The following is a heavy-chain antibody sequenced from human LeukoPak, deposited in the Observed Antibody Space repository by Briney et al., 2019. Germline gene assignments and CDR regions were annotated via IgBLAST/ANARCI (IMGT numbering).Heavy chain of an antibody. Sequence: GGSLRLSCAASGFTFSSYAMSWVRQAPGKGPEWVAFTRFDDSYKAYGDSVKGRFTISRDNSKNTLYLQMDSLRSDDTAVYYCAKSSAGITWFDPWGQGTLVTVSS. V-gene: IGHV3-30*02. CDR3: AKSSAGITWFDP. J-gene: IGHJ5*02. CDR2: TRFDDSYK. CDR1: GFTFSSYA. D-gene: IGHD1-1*01.